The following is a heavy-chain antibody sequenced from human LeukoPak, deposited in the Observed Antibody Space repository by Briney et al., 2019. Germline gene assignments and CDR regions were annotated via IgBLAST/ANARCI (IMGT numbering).Heavy chain of an antibody. CDR3: ARGRVGATFTFDY. J-gene: IGHJ4*02. Sequence: ASVKVSCKASGYTFTSYAMHWVRQAPGQRLEWMGWINAGNGNTKYSQEFQGRVTITGDTSASTAYMELRSLRSDDTAVYYCARGRVGATFTFDYWGQGTLVTVSS. CDR2: INAGNGNT. CDR1: GYTFTSYA. V-gene: IGHV1-3*01. D-gene: IGHD1-26*01.